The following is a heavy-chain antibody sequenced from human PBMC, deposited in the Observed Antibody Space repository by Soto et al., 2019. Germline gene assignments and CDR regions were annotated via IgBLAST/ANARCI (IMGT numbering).Heavy chain of an antibody. CDR1: GGSISSSSYY. CDR3: ARSGYDSSRGYYPFDY. D-gene: IGHD3-22*01. Sequence: SETLSLTCTVSGGSISSSSYYWGWIRQPPGKGLEYIGYIYYSGSTYYNPSLKSGVSVSVDTSKNQFSLKLSSVTAADTAVYYCARSGYDSSRGYYPFDYWGQGTLVTVSS. V-gene: IGHV4-30-4*08. J-gene: IGHJ4*02. CDR2: IYYSGST.